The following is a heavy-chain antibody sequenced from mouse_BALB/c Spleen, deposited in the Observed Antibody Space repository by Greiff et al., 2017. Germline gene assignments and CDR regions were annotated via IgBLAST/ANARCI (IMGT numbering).Heavy chain of an antibody. CDR3: ARAGDGYYGWYFDV. CDR1: GYTFSSYW. Sequence: VQLVESGAELMKPGASVKISCKATGYTFSSYWIEWVKQRPGHGLEWIGEILPGSGSTNYNEKFKGKATFTADTSSNTAYMQLSSLTSEDSAVYYCARAGDGYYGWYFDVWGAGTTVTVSS. V-gene: IGHV1-9*01. J-gene: IGHJ1*01. D-gene: IGHD2-3*01. CDR2: ILPGSGST.